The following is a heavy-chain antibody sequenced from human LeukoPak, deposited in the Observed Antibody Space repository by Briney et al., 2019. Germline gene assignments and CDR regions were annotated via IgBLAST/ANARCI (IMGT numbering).Heavy chain of an antibody. J-gene: IGHJ4*02. Sequence: GGSLRLSCAASGFTFSVYSMNWVRQAPGKGLEWLSYITSDSNTIYYADSVKGRFTISRDNAKNSLYLQMNSLRAEDTAVYYCARPELRYFDWLPLDYWGQGTLVTVSS. CDR1: GFTFSVYS. CDR3: ARPELRYFDWLPLDY. CDR2: ITSDSNTI. D-gene: IGHD3-9*01. V-gene: IGHV3-48*01.